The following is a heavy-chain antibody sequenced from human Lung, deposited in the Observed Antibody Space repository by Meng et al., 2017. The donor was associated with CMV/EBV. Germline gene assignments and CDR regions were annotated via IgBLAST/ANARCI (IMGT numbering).Heavy chain of an antibody. V-gene: IGHV4-39*07. J-gene: IGHJ4*02. Sequence: LSCTVSGGSISSSSYYWGWIRQPPGKGLEWIGSIYYSGSTYYNPSLKSRVTISVDTSKNQFSLKLSSVTAADTAVYYCAREEYYYGSGRDYWGQGTLVTVSS. CDR1: GGSISSSSYY. CDR3: AREEYYYGSGRDY. CDR2: IYYSGST. D-gene: IGHD3-10*01.